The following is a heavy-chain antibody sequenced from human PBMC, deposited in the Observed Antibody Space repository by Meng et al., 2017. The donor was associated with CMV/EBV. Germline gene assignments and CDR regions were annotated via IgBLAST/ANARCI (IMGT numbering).Heavy chain of an antibody. J-gene: IGHJ6*02. CDR1: GYSISSGYY. CDR2: IYHSGST. Sequence: GSLRLSCTVSGYSISSGYYWGWIRQPPGKGLEWIGSIYHSGSTYYNPSLKSRVTISVDTSKNQFSLKLSSVTAADTAVYYCARGWAEGSSWVGGMDVWGQGTTVTVSS. D-gene: IGHD6-6*01. V-gene: IGHV4-38-2*02. CDR3: ARGWAEGSSWVGGMDV.